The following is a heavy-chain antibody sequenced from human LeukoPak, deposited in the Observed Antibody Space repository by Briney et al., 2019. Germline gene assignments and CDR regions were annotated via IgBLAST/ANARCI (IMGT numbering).Heavy chain of an antibody. CDR3: ARDTRTMTAVTRGQHYYYGLDV. D-gene: IGHD4-17*01. J-gene: IGHJ6*02. CDR1: GYTLTNYY. Sequence: ASVKVSCKASGYTLTNYYLHWVRQAPGHGLEWMAIINPSDGGTYYEQKLQGRVTVTRDTSTSTVYMELSSLRSEDTAVYYCARDTRTMTAVTRGQHYYYGLDVWGQGTTVTVS. CDR2: INPSDGGT. V-gene: IGHV1-46*01.